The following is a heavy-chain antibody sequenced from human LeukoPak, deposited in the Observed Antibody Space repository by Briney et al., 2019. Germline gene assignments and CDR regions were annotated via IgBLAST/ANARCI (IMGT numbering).Heavy chain of an antibody. J-gene: IGHJ4*02. D-gene: IGHD6-13*01. CDR1: GGSISSGDYY. CDR2: IYYSGST. CDR3: ARSYSSSTDLLAY. V-gene: IGHV4-30-4*02. Sequence: SETLSLTCTVSGGSISSGDYYWSWIRQPPGKGLEGIGYIYYSGSTYYNPSLKSRVTISVDTSKNQFSLKLSSVTAADTAVYYCARSYSSSTDLLAYWGQGTLVTVSS.